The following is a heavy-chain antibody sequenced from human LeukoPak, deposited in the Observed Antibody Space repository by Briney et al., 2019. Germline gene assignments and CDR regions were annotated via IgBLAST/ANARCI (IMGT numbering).Heavy chain of an antibody. D-gene: IGHD3-9*01. J-gene: IGHJ4*02. CDR2: ISYDGRNK. Sequence: GRSLRLSCAASGFTFSTYAMHWVRQAPGKGLEWVAVISYDGRNKYYADSVKGRFTISRDNSKNTLYLQMNSLRAEDTAVYYCARDLSHYDILTGLDYWGQGTLVTVSS. CDR3: ARDLSHYDILTGLDY. V-gene: IGHV3-30*04. CDR1: GFTFSTYA.